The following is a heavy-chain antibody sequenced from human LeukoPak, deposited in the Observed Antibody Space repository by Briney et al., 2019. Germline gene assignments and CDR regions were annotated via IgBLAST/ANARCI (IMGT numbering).Heavy chain of an antibody. Sequence: SETLSLTCTVSGGSISSSSYYSGGIRQPPGKGLEWIGSIYYSGSAYYNPSLKSRVTISVDTSKNQFSLKLSSVTAADTAVYYCAGLRYYYDSSGVYPFDYWGQGTLVTVSS. CDR2: IYYSGSA. V-gene: IGHV4-39*01. CDR1: GGSISSSSYY. D-gene: IGHD3-22*01. J-gene: IGHJ4*02. CDR3: AGLRYYYDSSGVYPFDY.